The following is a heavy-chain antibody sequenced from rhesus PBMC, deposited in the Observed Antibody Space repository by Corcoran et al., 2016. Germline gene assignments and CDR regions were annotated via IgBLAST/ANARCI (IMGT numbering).Heavy chain of an antibody. V-gene: IGHV3-54*02. CDR1: GFTFNTYG. Sequence: EVQLVESGGGLVQPGGSLRLSCAASGFTFNTYGLHWVRQAPGKGLDWVAVISSEVTRKSCADSVKDRFTISRDNSKNVLYLQMNNLKLDDTALYYCTRFDYWGRGVRVTVSS. CDR2: ISSEVTRK. J-gene: IGHJ4*01. CDR3: TRFDY.